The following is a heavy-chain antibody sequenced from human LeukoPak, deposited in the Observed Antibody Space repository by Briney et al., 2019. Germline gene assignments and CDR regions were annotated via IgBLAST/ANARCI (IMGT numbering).Heavy chain of an antibody. V-gene: IGHV1-8*01. Sequence: ASVKVSCKASGYTFNNYDVNWVRQASGQGLEWMGWVNPKSGNTGYAQSFQGRVTMTRNTSISTAYMELSSLGSEDTAVYYCARARANSYGSGTYRPYYFNCWGQGTLVTVSS. CDR3: ARARANSYGSGTYRPYYFNC. D-gene: IGHD3-10*01. J-gene: IGHJ4*02. CDR2: VNPKSGNT. CDR1: GYTFNNYD.